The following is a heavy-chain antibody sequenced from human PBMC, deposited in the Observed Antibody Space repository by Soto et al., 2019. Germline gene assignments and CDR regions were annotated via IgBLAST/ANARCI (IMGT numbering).Heavy chain of an antibody. Sequence: SETLSLTCAVYGGSFSGYYWSWIRQPPGKGLEWIGEINHRGSTNYNPSHKSRVTISLDTSKNQFSLNLSSVTAADTAVYYCARGRKYDYVWGSSQTMDVWGQGTTVTVSS. CDR3: ARGRKYDYVWGSSQTMDV. V-gene: IGHV4-34*01. CDR1: GGSFSGYY. J-gene: IGHJ6*02. D-gene: IGHD3-16*01. CDR2: INHRGST.